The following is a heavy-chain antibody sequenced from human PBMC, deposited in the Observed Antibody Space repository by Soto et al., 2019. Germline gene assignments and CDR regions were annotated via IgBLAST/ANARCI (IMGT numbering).Heavy chain of an antibody. CDR3: AGMPYTSGLRFDP. D-gene: IGHD6-19*01. Sequence: SETLSLTCNMSGDSYSISTYSWSWIRQPPGKALQWIGFIYQSGVTSYNLSLASRVSISLDRSNNQCSLKLKSVTAADTAVYFCAGMPYTSGLRFDPWGPGTLVTVS. J-gene: IGHJ5*02. CDR2: IYQSGVT. CDR1: GDSYSISTYS. V-gene: IGHV4-30-2*01.